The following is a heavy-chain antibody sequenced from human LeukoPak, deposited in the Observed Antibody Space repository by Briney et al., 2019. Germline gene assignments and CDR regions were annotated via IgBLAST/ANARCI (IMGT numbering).Heavy chain of an antibody. J-gene: IGHJ5*02. Sequence: SETLSLTCAVYGGSFSGYYWSWIRQPPGKGLEWIGEINHSGSTNYNPSLKSRVTISVDTSKNQFSLKLSSVTAAGTAVYYCARVVGYSSSWIPHANWFDPWGQGTLVTVSS. V-gene: IGHV4-34*01. CDR3: ARVVGYSSSWIPHANWFDP. CDR2: INHSGST. CDR1: GGSFSGYY. D-gene: IGHD6-13*01.